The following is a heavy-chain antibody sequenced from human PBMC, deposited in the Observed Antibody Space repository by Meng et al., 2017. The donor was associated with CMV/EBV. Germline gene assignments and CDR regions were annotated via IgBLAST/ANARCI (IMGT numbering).Heavy chain of an antibody. D-gene: IGHD3-3*01. V-gene: IGHV3-53*01. J-gene: IGHJ4*02. CDR1: GFTVSSNY. CDR2: IYSGGSK. Sequence: GGSLRLSCAASGFTVSSNYMSWVRQAPGKGLEWVSVIYSGGSKYYADSVKGRFTISRDNSKNTLYLQMNSLRAEDTAVYYCARGKEWLPFFDYWGQGTLVTVSS. CDR3: ARGKEWLPFFDY.